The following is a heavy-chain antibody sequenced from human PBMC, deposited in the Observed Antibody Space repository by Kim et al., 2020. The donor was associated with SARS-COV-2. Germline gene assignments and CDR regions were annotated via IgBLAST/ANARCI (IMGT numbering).Heavy chain of an antibody. J-gene: IGHJ5*02. CDR3: AREEDYDDRRGVGSRWVYP. V-gene: IGHV3-33*01. CDR2: IWCDGSNK. D-gene: IGHD3-22*01. Sequence: GGSLRLSCAASGFTFSSYGMHWVRQAPGKGLEWVAVIWCDGSNKYYADSVKGRFTISRDNSKNTLYLQMNSLRAEDTAVYYCAREEDYDDRRGVGSRWVYPWGQGAPFSASS. CDR1: GFTFSSYG.